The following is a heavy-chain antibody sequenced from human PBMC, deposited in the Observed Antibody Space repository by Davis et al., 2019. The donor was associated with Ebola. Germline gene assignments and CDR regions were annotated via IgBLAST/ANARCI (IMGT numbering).Heavy chain of an antibody. J-gene: IGHJ6*02. V-gene: IGHV3-73*01. CDR1: GFTFSGSA. CDR2: IRSKANSYAT. Sequence: GESLKISCAASGFTFSGSAMHWVRQASGKGLEWVGRIRSKANSYATAYAASVKGRFTISRDDSKNTAYLQMNSLKTEDTAVYYCNRHRNLLYYYGMDVWGQGTTVTVSS. D-gene: IGHD1-14*01. CDR3: NRHRNLLYYYGMDV.